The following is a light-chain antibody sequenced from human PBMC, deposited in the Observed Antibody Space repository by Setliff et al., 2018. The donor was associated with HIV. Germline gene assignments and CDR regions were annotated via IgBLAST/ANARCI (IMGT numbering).Light chain of an antibody. CDR1: SSDVGSYNY. CDR2: DVT. CDR3: CSYAGSSTEGYV. Sequence: QSVLTQPASVSGSPGQSITISCTGTSSDVGSYNYVSWYQQHPGKAPKLMIYDVTKRPSGVSNRFSGSKSGVTASLTISGLQAEDEADYYCCSYAGSSTEGYVFGTGTKSPS. J-gene: IGLJ1*01. V-gene: IGLV2-23*02.